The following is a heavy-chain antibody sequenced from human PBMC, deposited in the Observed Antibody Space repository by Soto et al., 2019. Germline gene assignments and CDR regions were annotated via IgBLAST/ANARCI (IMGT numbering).Heavy chain of an antibody. J-gene: IGHJ4*02. D-gene: IGHD3-22*01. Sequence: GGSLRLSCAASGFTFSSYGMHWVRQAPGKGLEWVAVISYDGSNKYYADSVKGRFTISRDNSKNTLYLQMNSLRAEDTAVYYCAKPTLRDYYDSSGYAYFDYWGQGTLVTVSS. V-gene: IGHV3-30*18. CDR3: AKPTLRDYYDSSGYAYFDY. CDR2: ISYDGSNK. CDR1: GFTFSSYG.